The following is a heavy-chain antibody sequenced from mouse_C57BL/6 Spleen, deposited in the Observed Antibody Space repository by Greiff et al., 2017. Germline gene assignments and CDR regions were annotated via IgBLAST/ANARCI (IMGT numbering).Heavy chain of an antibody. D-gene: IGHD2-2*01. Sequence: VQLQQSGPELVKPGASVKISCKASGYSFTDYNMTWVKQSNGKSLEWIGVINPNYGSTSYNQKFKGKATLTVDQSSSTAYMQLNSLTSEDSAVYYCAISTMVTTDYAMDYWGQGTSVTVSS. CDR1: GYSFTDYN. CDR2: INPNYGST. V-gene: IGHV1-39*01. J-gene: IGHJ4*01. CDR3: AISTMVTTDYAMDY.